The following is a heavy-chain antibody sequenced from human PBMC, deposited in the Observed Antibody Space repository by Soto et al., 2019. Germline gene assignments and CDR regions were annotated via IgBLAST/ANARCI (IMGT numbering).Heavy chain of an antibody. CDR3: ARLYESWFDP. J-gene: IGHJ5*02. V-gene: IGHV5-51*01. CDR2: IYPGDSDT. D-gene: IGHD5-12*01. Sequence: PGESLKISCKGSGYSFTSYWIGWVRQMPGKGLEWMGIIYPGDSDTRYSPSFQGQVSISADKSINTVYLQWSSLKASDTAIYYCARLYESWFDPWGQGTLVTVSS. CDR1: GYSFTSYW.